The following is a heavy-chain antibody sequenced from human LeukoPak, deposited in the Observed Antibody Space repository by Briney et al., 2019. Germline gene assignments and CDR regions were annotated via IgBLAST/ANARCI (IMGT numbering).Heavy chain of an antibody. J-gene: IGHJ4*02. D-gene: IGHD3-10*01. CDR1: GGPISSSSYY. Sequence: PSETLSLTCTVSGGPISSSSYYWGWIRQPPGKGLEWIGSIYYSGSTYYNPSLKSRVTISVDTSKNQFSLKLSSVTAADTAVYYCARRYYYYGSGSYYKPASSFDYWGQGTLVTVSS. CDR2: IYYSGST. V-gene: IGHV4-39*01. CDR3: ARRYYYYGSGSYYKPASSFDY.